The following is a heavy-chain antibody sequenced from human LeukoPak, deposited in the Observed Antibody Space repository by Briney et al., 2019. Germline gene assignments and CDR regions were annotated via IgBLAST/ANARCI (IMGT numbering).Heavy chain of an antibody. CDR2: IKQGGSDK. Sequence: PGGSLTLSCAAYGFTLSGHWMSWVRQAPGKGLEWVANIKQGGSDKYYGASVKGRFTISKDNANNLLYLQMNSLRGEDTAMYYCTRDRSRAEDDWGQGTLVTVSS. V-gene: IGHV3-7*01. CDR3: TRDRSRAEDD. CDR1: GFTLSGHW. D-gene: IGHD1-14*01. J-gene: IGHJ4*02.